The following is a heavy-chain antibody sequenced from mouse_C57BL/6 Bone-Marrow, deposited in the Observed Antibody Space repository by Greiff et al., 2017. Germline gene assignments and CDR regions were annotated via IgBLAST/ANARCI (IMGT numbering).Heavy chain of an antibody. CDR3: SRGTGTYYFAV. CDR2: IYTRSGNT. V-gene: IGHV1-81*01. D-gene: IGHD4-1*01. J-gene: IGHJ1*03. CDR1: GYTFTSYG. Sequence: VQLLQSGAELARPGASVKLSCKASGYTFTSYGISWVRQRTGQGLEWIGEIYTRSGNTYYNEKFKGKATMTADKSSSTAYMELLSLTSDDSAVYFWSRGTGTYYFAVWGTGTTVTVSS.